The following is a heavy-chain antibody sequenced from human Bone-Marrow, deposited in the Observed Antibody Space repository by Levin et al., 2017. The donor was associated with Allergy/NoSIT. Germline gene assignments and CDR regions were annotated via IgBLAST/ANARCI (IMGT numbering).Heavy chain of an antibody. D-gene: IGHD3-22*01. Sequence: ASVKVSCKASGNTFTNYYMHWVRQAPGQGLEWMGWINPNSGGTNYAQKFQGRVTMTRDTSISTAYMELSGLRSDDTAVYYCARDPDYYDRAFDIWGQGTMVTVSS. CDR1: GNTFTNYY. CDR3: ARDPDYYDRAFDI. J-gene: IGHJ3*02. CDR2: INPNSGGT. V-gene: IGHV1-2*02.